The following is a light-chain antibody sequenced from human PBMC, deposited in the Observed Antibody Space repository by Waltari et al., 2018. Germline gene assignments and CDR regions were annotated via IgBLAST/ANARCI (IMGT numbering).Light chain of an antibody. J-gene: IGLJ1*01. CDR1: SSAVGNYNV. CDR3: CSYARGNTYL. Sequence: QSALTQPASVSGSPGQSITISCTGTSSAVGNYNVVSWYQQHPGKAPKVMIYEDIKRPSGVSNRFSGSKSGNTASLTIAGLQAEDDADYFCCSYARGNTYLFGSGTKVTVL. CDR2: EDI. V-gene: IGLV2-23*01.